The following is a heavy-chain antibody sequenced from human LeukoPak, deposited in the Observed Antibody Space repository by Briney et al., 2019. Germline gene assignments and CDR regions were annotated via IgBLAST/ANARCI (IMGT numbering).Heavy chain of an antibody. D-gene: IGHD6-13*01. CDR1: GGTFSSYA. J-gene: IGHJ4*02. CDR3: ARDKYSSSWYEVFFDY. Sequence: SVKVSCKASGGTFSSYAISWVRQAPGQGLEWMGGIIPIFGTANYAQKFQGRVTITADKSTSTAYMELSSLRSEDTAVYYCARDKYSSSWYEVFFDYWGQGTLVTVSS. V-gene: IGHV1-69*06. CDR2: IIPIFGTA.